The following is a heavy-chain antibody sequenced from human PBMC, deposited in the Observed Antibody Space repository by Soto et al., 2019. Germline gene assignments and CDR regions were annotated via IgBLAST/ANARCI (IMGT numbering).Heavy chain of an antibody. CDR1: RFTVASHG. J-gene: IGHJ6*02. CDR3: AKDLRTTISDYGMDV. V-gene: IGHV3-30*18. Sequence: PGWALRVSCVRSRFTVASHGMGWLGQDAGTGLEWVAVISYDETNEHYVDSVKGRFTISRDNSKSILYLQMNRLRPEDTAVYKCAKDLRTTISDYGMDVWGQGTTVTVCS. CDR2: ISYDETNE.